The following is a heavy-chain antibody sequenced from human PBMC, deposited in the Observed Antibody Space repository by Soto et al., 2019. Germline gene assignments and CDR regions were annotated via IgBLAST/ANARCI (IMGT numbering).Heavy chain of an antibody. J-gene: IGHJ4*02. CDR3: ARGYFDY. CDR1: GYTFTSYG. Sequence: QVQLVQSGAEVKKPGATVKVSCKTSGYTFTSYGVTWVRQSPGQGLAWVGWISGYNGNTNYSQKLQGRVTMTTDTSTATAYMELRGLRSDDTAIYYCARGYFDYWGQGTLVTVSS. CDR2: ISGYNGNT. V-gene: IGHV1-18*04.